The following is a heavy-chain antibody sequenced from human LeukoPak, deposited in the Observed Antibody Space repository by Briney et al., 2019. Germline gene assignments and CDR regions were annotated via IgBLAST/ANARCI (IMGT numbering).Heavy chain of an antibody. V-gene: IGHV3-73*01. CDR1: GFTFSGSA. CDR3: TNGRSSEPYSSSTSY. J-gene: IGHJ4*02. D-gene: IGHD6-13*01. Sequence: GGSLRLSCAASGFTFSGSAMHWVRKASGKGLDWVGRIRSKANSYATAYAASVKGRFTISRDDSKNTAYLQMNSLKTEDTAVYYCTNGRSSEPYSSSTSYWGQGTLVTVSS. CDR2: IRSKANSYAT.